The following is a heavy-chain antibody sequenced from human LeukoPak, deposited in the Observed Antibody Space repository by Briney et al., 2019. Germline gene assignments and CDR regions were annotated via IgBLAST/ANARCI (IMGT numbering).Heavy chain of an antibody. D-gene: IGHD3-10*01. V-gene: IGHV3-7*01. CDR3: GRFGDEAGIDN. J-gene: IGHJ4*02. Sequence: AGGSLRLSCAASGFTFSTYWMTWVRQAPGKGLEWVANIKPSGTETYYGDPVKGRFTISRDNAKNLLYLQMSSLRAEDTAVYSCGRFGDEAGIDNWGQGTLVTLSS. CDR2: IKPSGTET. CDR1: GFTFSTYW.